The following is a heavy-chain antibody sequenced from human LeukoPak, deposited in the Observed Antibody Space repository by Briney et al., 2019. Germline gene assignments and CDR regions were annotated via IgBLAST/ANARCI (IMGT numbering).Heavy chain of an antibody. V-gene: IGHV3-48*04. J-gene: IGHJ4*02. CDR2: ISSGGLTI. CDR3: ARAFDYGDYIDF. Sequence: GGSLRLSCVASGFTFSTYTFNWVRQAPGKGLEWLSYISSGGLTIFYADSVKGRFTISRDNTKNAIYLDMTNLRAEDTAVYYCARAFDYGDYIDFWGQGTLVAVSS. D-gene: IGHD4/OR15-4a*01. CDR1: GFTFSTYT.